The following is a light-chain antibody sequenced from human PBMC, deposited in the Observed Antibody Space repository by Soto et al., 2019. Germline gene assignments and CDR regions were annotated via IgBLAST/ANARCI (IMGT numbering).Light chain of an antibody. V-gene: IGLV2-14*01. CDR3: FSYKSSGTYV. CDR2: DVT. Sequence: QSVLTQPASVSGPPGQSITISCTGTSSDVGAYNYVSWYQHHPGKAPRLVIYDVTNRPSGISDRFSGSKSGNTASLTISGLLAEDEADYYCFSYKSSGTYVSGTGTKVTVL. CDR1: SSDVGAYNY. J-gene: IGLJ1*01.